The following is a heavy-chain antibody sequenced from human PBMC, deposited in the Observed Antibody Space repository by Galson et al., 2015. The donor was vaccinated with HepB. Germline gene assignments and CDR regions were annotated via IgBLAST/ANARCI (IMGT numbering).Heavy chain of an antibody. Sequence: LRLSCAASGFTFEDYGMSWVRQAPGKGLEWVSGTNWNGGSTGYADSVKGRFTISRDNAKNSLYLQMNSLRVEDTALYYCTRDLNWDSSGWGQGTLVVVSS. CDR2: TNWNGGST. D-gene: IGHD7-27*01. V-gene: IGHV3-20*04. CDR3: TRDLNWDSSG. CDR1: GFTFEDYG. J-gene: IGHJ4*02.